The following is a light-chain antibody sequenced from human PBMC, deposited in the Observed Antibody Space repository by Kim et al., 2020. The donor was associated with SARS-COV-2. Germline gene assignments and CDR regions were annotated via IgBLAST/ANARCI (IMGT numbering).Light chain of an antibody. CDR2: YDS. CDR1: NIGSKT. Sequence: APGRTAGIACGRNNIGSKTVHWYQQKPGQAPVLVIYYDSDRPSGIPERFSGSNSGNTATLTISRVEAGDEADYFCQVWDSSSDHVVFGGGTQLTVL. CDR3: QVWDSSSDHVV. J-gene: IGLJ2*01. V-gene: IGLV3-21*04.